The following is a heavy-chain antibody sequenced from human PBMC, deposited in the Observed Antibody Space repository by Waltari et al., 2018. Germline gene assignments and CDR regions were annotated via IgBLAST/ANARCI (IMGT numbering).Heavy chain of an antibody. J-gene: IGHJ4*02. D-gene: IGHD2-8*01. CDR3: ATVPERTKGQYYFDD. CDR1: GYTLLDLS. CDR2: FDPEAGET. Sequence: QVHLVQSGAEVKKPGASVKVSCKVSGYTLLDLSIHWVRQAPGRGLEWLGGFDPEAGETIYAQRFQGRVTMTEDISSDTAYMEVSNLKSEDTAMFYCATVPERTKGQYYFDDWGQGTLVIVSS. V-gene: IGHV1-24*01.